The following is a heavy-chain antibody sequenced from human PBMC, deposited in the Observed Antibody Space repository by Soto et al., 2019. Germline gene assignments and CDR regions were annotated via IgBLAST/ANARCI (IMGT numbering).Heavy chain of an antibody. V-gene: IGHV3-11*01. J-gene: IGHJ4*02. CDR2: ISGSGSTT. CDR3: ARSSLTYFEF. Sequence: GGSLRLSCTASGFTFSDYYMSWIRQAPGKGLEWLAYISGSGSTTYYTDSVKGRFAISRDNARTSLYLQINSLRVEDSAVYYCARSSLTYFEFWGQGTLVTVTS. CDR1: GFTFSDYY.